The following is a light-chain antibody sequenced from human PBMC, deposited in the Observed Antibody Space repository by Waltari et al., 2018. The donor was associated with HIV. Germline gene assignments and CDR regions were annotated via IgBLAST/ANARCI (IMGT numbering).Light chain of an antibody. CDR2: EVH. Sequence: QSALTPPASVSGSPGQSVIISCTGSTSDIPSYNYVSWYQQQSGKAPKALIYEVHNRASGISSRFSVSKSGNAAYLTISGLQTDDEGDYFCSSYTKSGIVVFGGGTTVIVL. V-gene: IGLV2-14*01. CDR1: TSDIPSYNY. CDR3: SSYTKSGIVV. J-gene: IGLJ2*01.